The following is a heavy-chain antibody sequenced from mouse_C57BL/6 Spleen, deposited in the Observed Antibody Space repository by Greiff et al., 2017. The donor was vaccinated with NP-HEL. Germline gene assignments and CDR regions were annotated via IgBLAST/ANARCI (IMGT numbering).Heavy chain of an antibody. CDR1: GFSLTSYA. D-gene: IGHD1-1*01. Sequence: QVQLQQSGPGLVAPSQSLSITCTVSGFSLTSYAISWVRQPPGKGLEWLGVIWTGGGTNYNSALKSRLSISKDNSKSQVFLKMNSLQTDDTARYYCARPDYGSSYAMDYWGQGTSVTVSS. J-gene: IGHJ4*01. CDR3: ARPDYGSSYAMDY. CDR2: IWTGGGT. V-gene: IGHV2-9-1*01.